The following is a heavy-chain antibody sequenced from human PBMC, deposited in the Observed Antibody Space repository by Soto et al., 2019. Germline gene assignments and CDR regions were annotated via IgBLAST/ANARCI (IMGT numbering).Heavy chain of an antibody. Sequence: GGSLRLSCAASGFTFSSYSMNWVRQAPGKGLEWVSYISSSSSTIYYADSVKGRFTISRDNAKNSLYLQMNSLRDEDTAVYYCARDREYSGSYLGYYYYGMDVWGQGTTVTVSS. J-gene: IGHJ6*02. V-gene: IGHV3-48*02. CDR3: ARDREYSGSYLGYYYYGMDV. CDR1: GFTFSSYS. CDR2: ISSSSSTI. D-gene: IGHD1-26*01.